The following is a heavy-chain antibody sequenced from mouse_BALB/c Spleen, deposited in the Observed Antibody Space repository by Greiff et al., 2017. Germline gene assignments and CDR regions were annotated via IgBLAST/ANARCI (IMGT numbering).Heavy chain of an antibody. CDR2: ISYSGST. Sequence: EVQLQQSGPSLVKPSQTLSLTCSVSGDSITSCYWNWVRKFPGNKLEYMGYISYSGSTYYNPSLKSRISITRDTSKNQYYLQLKSVTTEDTATYYCAKLRAKADWGQGTLVTVSA. CDR1: GDSITSCY. D-gene: IGHD1-1*01. V-gene: IGHV3-8*02. CDR3: AKLRAKAD. J-gene: IGHJ3*01.